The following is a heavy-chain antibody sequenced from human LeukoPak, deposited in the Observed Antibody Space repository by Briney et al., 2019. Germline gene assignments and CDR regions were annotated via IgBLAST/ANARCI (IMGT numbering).Heavy chain of an antibody. Sequence: GASLKLSCIASGFAFNSYEMNWVRQAPGQGLEWVSCISSSDSIKNYADTVKGRFTISRDNAKNSLYLQLNSLRAEDTAVYYCARARYTSGWETLDYWGQGTLVTVSS. CDR1: GFAFNSYE. V-gene: IGHV3-48*03. D-gene: IGHD6-19*01. CDR3: ARARYTSGWETLDY. J-gene: IGHJ4*02. CDR2: ISSSDSIK.